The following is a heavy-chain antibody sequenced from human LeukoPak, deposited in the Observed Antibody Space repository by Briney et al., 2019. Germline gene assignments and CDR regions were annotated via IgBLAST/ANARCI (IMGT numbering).Heavy chain of an antibody. J-gene: IGHJ1*01. D-gene: IGHD3-22*01. CDR1: GDSVSRSDSY. Sequence: SETLSLTCSVSGDSVSRSDSYRDWIRQPPGKGLEWIGTIYYSGRTYYSPSLKSRVTMSVDTSNNQFSLNLRSVTAADTAGYYCASRRYYDGSGYLEWGQGTLLSVSS. CDR3: ASRRYYDGSGYLE. V-gene: IGHV4-39*01. CDR2: IYYSGRT.